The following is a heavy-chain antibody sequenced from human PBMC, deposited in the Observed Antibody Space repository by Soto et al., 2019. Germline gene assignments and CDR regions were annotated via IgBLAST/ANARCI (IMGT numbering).Heavy chain of an antibody. J-gene: IGHJ4*02. CDR1: GFTFTRYS. CDR3: ARESEDLTSNFDY. CDR2: ISSTTNYI. V-gene: IGHV3-21*01. Sequence: GGSLRLSCAASGFTFTRYSMNWVRQAPGKGLQWVSSISSTTNYIYYADSMKGRFTVSRDNAKNSVYLEMNSLSAEDTAVYYCARESEDLTSNFDYWGQGTLVTVSS.